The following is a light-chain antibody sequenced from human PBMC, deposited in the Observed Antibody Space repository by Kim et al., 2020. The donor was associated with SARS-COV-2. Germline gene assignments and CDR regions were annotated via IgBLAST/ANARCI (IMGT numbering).Light chain of an antibody. Sequence: QSALTQPASVSGSPGQSITISCTGTTNDVGGYNYVSWYQQHPGKAPKLMIYEVSNRPSGVSNRFSGSKSGNTASLTISGLQSEDEADYYCAAWDDSLTAWVFGGGTQLTVL. CDR1: TNDVGGYNY. V-gene: IGLV2-14*01. J-gene: IGLJ3*02. CDR2: EVS. CDR3: AAWDDSLTAWV.